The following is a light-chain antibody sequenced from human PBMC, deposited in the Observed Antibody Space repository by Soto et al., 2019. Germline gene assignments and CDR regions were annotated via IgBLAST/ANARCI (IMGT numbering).Light chain of an antibody. V-gene: IGKV1-5*03. Sequence: DIQMTQSPSTLSASVGDRVTITCRASQYMSSWLAWYQEKPGKAPKLLIYQASILESAAPSRFSGSASATEFTLTISSLQPDDFATYYCQQYYTYPYTLGQGTRLEIK. CDR1: QYMSSW. J-gene: IGKJ5*01. CDR2: QAS. CDR3: QQYYTYPYT.